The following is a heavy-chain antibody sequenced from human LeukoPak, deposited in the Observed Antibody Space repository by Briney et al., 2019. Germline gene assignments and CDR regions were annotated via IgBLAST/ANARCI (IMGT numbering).Heavy chain of an antibody. CDR1: GYTFTSYA. CDR2: ISGHNDDT. V-gene: IGHV1-18*01. Sequence: GASVKVSCKASGYTFTSYAISWVRQAPGQGLEWMGWISGHNDDTNYAQRLQGRVTMTTDTSTSTAYMELRSLRSDDTAVYYCARAGYCSGGSCYPYYYYYYMDVWGKGTTVTASS. J-gene: IGHJ6*03. CDR3: ARAGYCSGGSCYPYYYYYYMDV. D-gene: IGHD2-15*01.